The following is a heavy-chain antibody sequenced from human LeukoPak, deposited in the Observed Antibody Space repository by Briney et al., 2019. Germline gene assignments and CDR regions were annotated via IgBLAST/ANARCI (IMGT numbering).Heavy chain of an antibody. Sequence: SETLSLTCTVSGGSISSGSYYWSWIRQPAGKGLEWIGRIYTSGSTNYNPSLKSRVTISVDTPKNQFSLKLSSVTAADTAVYYCARGLTMVRGGNYYYMDVWGKGTTVTVSS. D-gene: IGHD3-10*01. CDR1: GGSISSGSYY. V-gene: IGHV4-61*02. CDR2: IYTSGST. J-gene: IGHJ6*03. CDR3: ARGLTMVRGGNYYYMDV.